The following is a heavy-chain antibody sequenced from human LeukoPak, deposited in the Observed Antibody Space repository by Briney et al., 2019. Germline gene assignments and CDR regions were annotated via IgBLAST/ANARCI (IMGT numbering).Heavy chain of an antibody. V-gene: IGHV1-69*13. D-gene: IGHD3-22*01. CDR2: IIPIFGTA. CDR1: GGTFSSYV. CDR3: ARERTHYDSSGYIRGISWFDP. Sequence: ASVKVSCKASGGTFSSYVISWVRQAPGQGLEWMGGIIPIFGTANYAQKFQGRVTITADESTSTAYMELSSLRSEDTAVYYCARERTHYDSSGYIRGISWFDPWGQGTLVTVSS. J-gene: IGHJ5*02.